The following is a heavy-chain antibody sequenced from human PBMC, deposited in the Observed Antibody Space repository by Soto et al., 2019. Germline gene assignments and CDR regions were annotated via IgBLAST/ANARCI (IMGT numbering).Heavy chain of an antibody. V-gene: IGHV1-46*01. CDR3: ARGPPTFTGGWFDP. D-gene: IGHD7-27*01. J-gene: IGHJ5*02. Sequence: ASVKVSCKASGYTFTSYYMHWVRQAPGQGLEWMGIINPSGGSTNYAQKFQGRVTITADKSTSTAYMELSSLRSEDTAVYYCARGPPTFTGGWFDPWGQGTLVTVSS. CDR2: INPSGGST. CDR1: GYTFTSYY.